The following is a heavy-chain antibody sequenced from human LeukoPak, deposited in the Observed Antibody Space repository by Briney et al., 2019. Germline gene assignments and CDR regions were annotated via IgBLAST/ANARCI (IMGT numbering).Heavy chain of an antibody. CDR3: ARSTATGPIAYCGGDCYSDNWFDP. V-gene: IGHV4-59*01. Sequence: SETLSLTCTVSGGSISSYYWSWIRQPPGKGLEWIGYIYYSGSTNYNPSLKSRVTISVDTSKNQFSLKLSSVTAADTAVYYCARSTATGPIAYCGGDCYSDNWFDPWGQGTLVTVSS. CDR1: GGSISSYY. J-gene: IGHJ5*02. CDR2: IYYSGST. D-gene: IGHD2-21*02.